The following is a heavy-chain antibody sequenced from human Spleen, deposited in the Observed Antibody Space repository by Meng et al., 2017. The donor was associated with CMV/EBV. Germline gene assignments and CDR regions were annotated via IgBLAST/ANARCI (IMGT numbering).Heavy chain of an antibody. V-gene: IGHV4-34*01. CDR3: ARRHLGNEDYFDY. J-gene: IGHJ4*02. CDR2: INHSGST. CDR1: GGSFSGYY. D-gene: IGHD1-1*01. Sequence: GSLRLSCAVYGGSFSGYYWSWIRQPPGKGLEWIGEINHSGSTNYNPSLKSRVTISVDTSKNQFSLKLSSVTAADTAVYYCARRHLGNEDYFDYWGQGTLVTVSS.